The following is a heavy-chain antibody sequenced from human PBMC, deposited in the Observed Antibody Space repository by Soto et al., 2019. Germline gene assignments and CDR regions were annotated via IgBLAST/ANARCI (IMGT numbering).Heavy chain of an antibody. Sequence: GGSLRLSCAASGFTFDDYAMHWVRQAPGKGLEWVSGISWNSGSIGYADSVKGRFTISRDNAKNSLYLQMNSLRAEDTALYYCAKGKRAAPRDLMDVWGKGTTVTVSS. CDR1: GFTFDDYA. V-gene: IGHV3-9*01. D-gene: IGHD6-6*01. CDR2: ISWNSGSI. J-gene: IGHJ6*04. CDR3: AKGKRAAPRDLMDV.